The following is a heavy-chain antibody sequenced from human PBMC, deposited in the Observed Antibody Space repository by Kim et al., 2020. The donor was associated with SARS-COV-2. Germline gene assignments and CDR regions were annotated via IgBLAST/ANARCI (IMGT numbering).Heavy chain of an antibody. V-gene: IGHV1-18*01. CDR1: GYTFTSYG. CDR3: AGDDDFWSGAVDY. CDR2: ISAHNGDT. Sequence: ASVKVSCKTSGYTFTSYGISWVRQAPGQGLEWMGWISAHNGDTNYAQKLQGRVTMTTDTSTSTAYMELRSLRSDDTAMYYCAGDDDFWSGAVDYWGQGALVIVSS. J-gene: IGHJ4*02. D-gene: IGHD3-3*01.